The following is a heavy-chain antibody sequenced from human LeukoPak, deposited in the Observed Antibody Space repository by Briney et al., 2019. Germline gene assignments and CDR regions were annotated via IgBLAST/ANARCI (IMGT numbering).Heavy chain of an antibody. CDR2: IIPILGIA. CDR1: GGTFSSYA. CDR3: ARDLLVRGSWSGFDY. J-gene: IGHJ4*02. D-gene: IGHD6-13*01. Sequence: GASVKVSCKASGGTFSSYAISWVRQAPGQGLEWMGRIIPILGIANYAQKFQGRVTITADKSTSTAYMELSSLRSEDTAVYYCARDLLVRGSWSGFDYWGQGTLVTVSS. V-gene: IGHV1-69*04.